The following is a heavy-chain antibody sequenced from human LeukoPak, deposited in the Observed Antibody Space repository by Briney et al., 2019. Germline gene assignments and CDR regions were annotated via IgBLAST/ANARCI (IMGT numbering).Heavy chain of an antibody. D-gene: IGHD3-22*01. CDR2: ITPMFGTA. CDR3: ARDAAIYDSGAYYYLW. J-gene: IGHJ4*02. Sequence: SVKVSCKASGGTFSRYAISWVRQAPGQGLEWMGGITPMFGTANYAQKFQGRVTITADESTRTAYMDLKSLKFEDTAVYYCARDAAIYDSGAYYYLWWGQGTLATVSS. V-gene: IGHV1-69*01. CDR1: GGTFSRYA.